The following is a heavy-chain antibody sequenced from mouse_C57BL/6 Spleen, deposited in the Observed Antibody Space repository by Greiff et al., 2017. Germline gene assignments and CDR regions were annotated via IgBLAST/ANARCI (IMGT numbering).Heavy chain of an antibody. D-gene: IGHD1-1*01. J-gene: IGHJ3*01. Sequence: QVQLQQSGAELMKPGASVKLSCKATGYTFTGYWIEWVKQRPGHGLEWIGEILPGSGSTNYNEKFKGKATFTADTSSNTAYMQLSSLTTEDSAIYYCARGGYYYGSSYLAWFAYWGQGTLVTVSA. CDR2: ILPGSGST. V-gene: IGHV1-9*01. CDR1: GYTFTGYW. CDR3: ARGGYYYGSSYLAWFAY.